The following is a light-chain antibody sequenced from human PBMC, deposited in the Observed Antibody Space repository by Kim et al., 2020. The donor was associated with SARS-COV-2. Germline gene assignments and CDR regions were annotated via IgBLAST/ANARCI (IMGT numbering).Light chain of an antibody. J-gene: IGLJ3*02. Sequence: ELTQPPSASETPGQRVTISCSGSSSNLGSNYVYWHQQLPGTAPKLLIYRNNQRPSGVPDRFSGSKSGTSASLAISGLRSEDEADYYCAAWDDSLSGWVFGGGTQLTVL. V-gene: IGLV1-47*01. CDR2: RNN. CDR1: SSNLGSNY. CDR3: AAWDDSLSGWV.